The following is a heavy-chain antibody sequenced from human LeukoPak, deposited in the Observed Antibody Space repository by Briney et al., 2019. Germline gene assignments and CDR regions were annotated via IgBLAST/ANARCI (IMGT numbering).Heavy chain of an antibody. CDR3: VRRVHGGNSGIGY. Sequence: GESLQISCKSSGSTFTSYWIGWVRQMPGKGLAWMGIISPGDSDPRYSPSFQGQVTISADKSISTAYLQWSSLKASDTAMYYCVRRVHGGNSGIGYWGQGTLVTVSS. J-gene: IGHJ4*02. CDR1: GSTFTSYW. V-gene: IGHV5-51*01. D-gene: IGHD4-23*01. CDR2: ISPGDSDP.